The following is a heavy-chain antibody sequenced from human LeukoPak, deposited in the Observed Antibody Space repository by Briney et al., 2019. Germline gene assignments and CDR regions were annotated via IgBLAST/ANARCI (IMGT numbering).Heavy chain of an antibody. V-gene: IGHV3-74*01. CDR1: GFTFSRHW. D-gene: IGHD2-2*01. CDR3: ARICSSTDCLIPD. Sequence: GGSLRLSCAASGFTFSRHWMHWVRQAPGKGLVWISRINSDASDTNYANFVKGRFTISRDNAKNTVYLQINSLRDEDTAVYYCARICSSTDCLIPDWGQGTLVTVSS. J-gene: IGHJ4*02. CDR2: INSDASDT.